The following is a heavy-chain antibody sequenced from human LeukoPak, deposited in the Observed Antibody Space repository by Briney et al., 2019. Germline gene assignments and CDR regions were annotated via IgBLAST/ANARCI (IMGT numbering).Heavy chain of an antibody. CDR2: ISAYNGNT. D-gene: IGHD1-7*01. V-gene: IGHV1-18*01. J-gene: IGHJ6*02. CDR3: ARDPNLNYYYYYYGMDV. Sequence: GASVKVSCKASGYTFTSYGISWVRRAPGQGLEWMGWISAYNGNTNYAQKLQGRVTMTTDTSTSTAYMELRGLRPDDTAVYYCARDPNLNYYYYYYGMDVWGQGTTVTVSS. CDR1: GYTFTSYG.